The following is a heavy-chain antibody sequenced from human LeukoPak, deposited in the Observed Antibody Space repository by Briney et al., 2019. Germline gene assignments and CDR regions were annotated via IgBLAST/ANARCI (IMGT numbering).Heavy chain of an antibody. CDR3: ATVTAYDFWSGMRPRAFDI. CDR2: FDPEDGET. Sequence: ASVKVSCKVSGYTLTELSMHWVRQAPGKGLEWMGGFDPEDGETIYAQKLQGRVTMTEDTSTDTAYMELSSLRSEDTAVYYCATVTAYDFWSGMRPRAFDIWGQGTMVTVSS. CDR1: GYTLTELS. J-gene: IGHJ3*02. V-gene: IGHV1-24*01. D-gene: IGHD3-3*01.